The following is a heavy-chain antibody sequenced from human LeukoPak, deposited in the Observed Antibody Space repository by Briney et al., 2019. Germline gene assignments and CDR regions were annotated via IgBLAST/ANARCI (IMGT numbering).Heavy chain of an antibody. V-gene: IGHV3-48*01. CDR3: ARNMYTSGWYRLGY. CDR2: ISSNNGTI. D-gene: IGHD6-19*01. J-gene: IGHJ4*02. Sequence: GGSLRLSCVGSGFTFKSYSINWVRQAPGKSLEWVSYISSNNGTIYYAGSVKGRFTISRDNARNSLYLQMNNLRAEDTAVYYCARNMYTSGWYRLGYWGRGTLVTVSS. CDR1: GFTFKSYS.